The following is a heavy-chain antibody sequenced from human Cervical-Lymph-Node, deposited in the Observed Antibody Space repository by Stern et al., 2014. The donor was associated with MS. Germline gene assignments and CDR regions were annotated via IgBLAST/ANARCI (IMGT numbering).Heavy chain of an antibody. CDR1: GYNFDTYW. J-gene: IGHJ5*02. Sequence: EVQLVQSGVEVKKSGESLKISCKGSGYNFDTYWIGWVRQMPGKGLEYMGMVYPGDSDTKYSPSFRGQVTISADKSITTAFLQWRSLKPSDSATYYCVRVGDDCGGGRCRRDQFDPWGQGTLVAVFS. CDR2: VYPGDSDT. V-gene: IGHV5-51*01. D-gene: IGHD2-21*01. CDR3: VRVGDDCGGGRCRRDQFDP.